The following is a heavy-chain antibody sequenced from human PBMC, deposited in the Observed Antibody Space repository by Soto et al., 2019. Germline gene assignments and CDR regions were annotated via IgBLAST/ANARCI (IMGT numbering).Heavy chain of an antibody. CDR3: ASHRFRGSYYYY. V-gene: IGHV4-59*01. D-gene: IGHD1-26*01. CDR2: IYYSGST. J-gene: IGHJ4*02. Sequence: LSLRCTLSGGSISSYDGSWIRQHPGKGLEWIGYIYYSGSTNYNPSLKSRVTISVDTSKNQFSLKLSSVTAADTAVYYCASHRFRGSYYYYWGQGTLVT. CDR1: GGSISSYD.